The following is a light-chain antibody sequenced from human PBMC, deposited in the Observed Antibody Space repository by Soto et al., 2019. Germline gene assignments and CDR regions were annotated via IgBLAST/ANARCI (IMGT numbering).Light chain of an antibody. CDR3: TSYADSNNLV. CDR1: SSDVGGYNY. V-gene: IGLV2-8*01. J-gene: IGLJ2*01. Sequence: SALTQPPSASGSPGQSVTISCTGTSSDVGGYNYVSWYQHHPGKAPKLMIYEVSKRPSGVPDRFSGSKSGNTASLTVSGLQAEDEADYYCTSYADSNNLVFGGGTKLTVL. CDR2: EVS.